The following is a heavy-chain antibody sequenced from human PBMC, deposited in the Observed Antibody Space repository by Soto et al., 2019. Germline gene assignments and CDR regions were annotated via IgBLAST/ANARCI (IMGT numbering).Heavy chain of an antibody. CDR3: ARDRYDILTGYLYDYYYGMDV. Sequence: GASVKVSCKASGYTFTSYGISWVRQAPGQGLEWMGWISAYNGNTNYAQKLQGRVTMTTDTSTSTAYMELRSLRSDDTAVYYCARDRYDILTGYLYDYYYGMDVWGQGTTVTVSS. D-gene: IGHD3-9*01. V-gene: IGHV1-18*01. CDR1: GYTFTSYG. CDR2: ISAYNGNT. J-gene: IGHJ6*02.